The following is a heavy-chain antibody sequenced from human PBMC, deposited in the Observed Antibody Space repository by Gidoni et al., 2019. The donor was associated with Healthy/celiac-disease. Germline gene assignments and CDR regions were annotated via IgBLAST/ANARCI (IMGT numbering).Heavy chain of an antibody. Sequence: EVQLVESGGGLVKTGWSLRLSCAASGFTFSSYSMNWVRQAPGKGVAWVSSISSSSSYIYYADSVKGRFTISRDNAKNSLYLQMNSLRAEDTAVYYCARDSITRAYYYGMDVWGQGTTVTVSS. V-gene: IGHV3-21*01. CDR2: ISSSSSYI. CDR1: GFTFSSYS. D-gene: IGHD3-3*01. CDR3: ARDSITRAYYYGMDV. J-gene: IGHJ6*02.